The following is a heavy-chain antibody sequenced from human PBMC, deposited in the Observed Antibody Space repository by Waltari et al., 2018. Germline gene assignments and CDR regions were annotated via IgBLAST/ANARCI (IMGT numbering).Heavy chain of an antibody. Sequence: QVQLVESGGGVVQPGRSLRLSCAASGFTFSRYGVHWVRQAPGKGVGWVAVISSDGIYKYYADSVKGRFTISRDNSKNTLYLQMNSLRAEDTALYYCAKDNSDTGYYMDVWGKGTTVTISS. V-gene: IGHV3-30*18. D-gene: IGHD1-26*01. CDR2: ISSDGIYK. CDR3: AKDNSDTGYYMDV. CDR1: GFTFSRYG. J-gene: IGHJ6*03.